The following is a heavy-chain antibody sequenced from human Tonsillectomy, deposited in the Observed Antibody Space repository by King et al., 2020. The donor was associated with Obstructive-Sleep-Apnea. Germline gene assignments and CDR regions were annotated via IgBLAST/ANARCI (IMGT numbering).Heavy chain of an antibody. CDR1: GYSFTSYW. Sequence: QLVQSGAEVKKPGESLKISCKGSGYSFTSYWIGWVRQMPGKGLEWMGIIYPGDSDTRYSPSFQGQVTISADKSISTAYLQWSSLKASDTAMYYCARQSILTGYYRNFFHPWGQGTLVTVSS. CDR2: IYPGDSDT. CDR3: ARQSILTGYYRNFFHP. D-gene: IGHD3-9*01. J-gene: IGHJ5*02. V-gene: IGHV5-51*01.